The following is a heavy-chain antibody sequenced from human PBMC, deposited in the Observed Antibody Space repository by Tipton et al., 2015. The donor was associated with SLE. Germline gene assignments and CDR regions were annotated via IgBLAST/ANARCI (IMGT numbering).Heavy chain of an antibody. V-gene: IGHV4-30-4*07. Sequence: TLSLTCAVSGDSISSGSYSWSWIRQPPGKGLEWIGYIYYSGSTNYNPSLKSRVTISVDRSKNQFSLKLSSVTAADTAVYYCAREYSGSYWSAFDIWGQGTMVTVSS. J-gene: IGHJ3*02. CDR2: IYYSGST. D-gene: IGHD1-26*01. CDR1: GDSISSGSYS. CDR3: AREYSGSYWSAFDI.